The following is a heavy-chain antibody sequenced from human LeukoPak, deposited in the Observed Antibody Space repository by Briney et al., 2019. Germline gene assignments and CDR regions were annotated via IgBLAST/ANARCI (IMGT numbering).Heavy chain of an antibody. Sequence: PSETLSLTCTVSGGSISSSSYYWGWIRQPPGKGLEWIGYIYYGGSSKYSPSLKSRVTILVDASKNQFSLRLSSVTAADTAVYYCARFTGYSYVNIPSDIWGQGTMVTVSS. CDR3: ARFTGYSYVNIPSDI. D-gene: IGHD5-18*01. CDR2: IYYGGSS. CDR1: GGSISSSSYY. V-gene: IGHV4-61*05. J-gene: IGHJ3*02.